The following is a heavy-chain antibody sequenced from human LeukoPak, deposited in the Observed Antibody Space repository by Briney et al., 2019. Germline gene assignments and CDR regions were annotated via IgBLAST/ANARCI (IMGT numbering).Heavy chain of an antibody. V-gene: IGHV3-48*01. CDR1: GFTFDNYN. CDR2: ISHDSVVI. D-gene: IGHD3-16*01. Sequence: GGSLRLSCAVSGFTFDNYNMNWVRQAPGKGLEWVSYISHDSVVIYYTDSVKGRFTISRDNSKDTLYLQMSDLKIEDTAVYYCARGGGDWGQGTLVTVSS. J-gene: IGHJ4*02. CDR3: ARGGGD.